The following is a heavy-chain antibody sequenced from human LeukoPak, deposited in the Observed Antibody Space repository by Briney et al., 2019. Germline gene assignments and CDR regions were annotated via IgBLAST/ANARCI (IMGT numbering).Heavy chain of an antibody. CDR2: IKQDGTEK. J-gene: IGHJ4*02. V-gene: IGHV3-7*01. D-gene: IGHD2/OR15-2a*01. Sequence: GGSLRLSCTASGFSFSSYWMSWVRQTPGKGLEWVASIKQDGTEKYYVDSVKGRFTISKDNSKNSLYLQMNTLRAEDTAVYYCAREDHSTYAYWGLGTLVTVSS. CDR3: AREDHSTYAY. CDR1: GFSFSSYW.